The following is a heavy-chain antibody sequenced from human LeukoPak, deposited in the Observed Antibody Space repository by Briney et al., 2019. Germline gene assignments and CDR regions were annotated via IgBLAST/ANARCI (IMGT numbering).Heavy chain of an antibody. J-gene: IGHJ5*02. Sequence: SQTLSLTCTVSGGSISSGSYYWSWVRQPAGKGLEWIGRIYTSGSTNYNPSLKSRVTISVDTSKNQFSLKLSSVTAADTAVYCCAREKKKSKYYYDSTWFDPWGQGTLVTVSS. CDR1: GGSISSGSYY. CDR2: IYTSGST. D-gene: IGHD3-22*01. V-gene: IGHV4-61*02. CDR3: AREKKKSKYYYDSTWFDP.